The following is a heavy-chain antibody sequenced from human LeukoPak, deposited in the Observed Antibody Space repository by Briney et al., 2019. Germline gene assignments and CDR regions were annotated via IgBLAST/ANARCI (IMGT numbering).Heavy chain of an antibody. CDR3: ARDPLKYCSSTSCYFDY. Sequence: GRSLRLSCAASGFTFSSYAMHWVRQAPGKGLEWVAVISYDGSNKYYADSVKGRFTISRDNSKNTLYLQMNSLRAEDTAVYYCARDPLKYCSSTSCYFDYWGQGTLVTVSS. J-gene: IGHJ4*02. CDR2: ISYDGSNK. V-gene: IGHV3-30-3*01. D-gene: IGHD2-2*01. CDR1: GFTFSSYA.